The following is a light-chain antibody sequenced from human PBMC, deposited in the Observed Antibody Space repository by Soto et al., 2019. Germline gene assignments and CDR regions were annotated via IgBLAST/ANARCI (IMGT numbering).Light chain of an antibody. CDR2: DAS. CDR3: QQYDNLTIT. Sequence: DIHMTQSPSSLSASVVDRVTITCHAIQDMRRYLNWYQKNTGKAPNLLIYDASTLETGVPSRLSGSGSGTDFTFTISSLKPEDIETYYCQQYDNLTITFGHGTRLEIK. J-gene: IGKJ5*01. V-gene: IGKV1-33*01. CDR1: QDMRRY.